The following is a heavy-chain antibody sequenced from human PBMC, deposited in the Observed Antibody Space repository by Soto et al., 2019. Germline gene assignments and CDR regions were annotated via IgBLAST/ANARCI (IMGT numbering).Heavy chain of an antibody. CDR2: IYPGDSDT. Sequence: GESLKISCKGSGYSFTTYWIAWLRQMPGKGLEGVGIIYPGDSDTRYSPSFEGHVIISVDKSISTAFLQWNSLKASDNAIYYCARHSTSAPKDYWGQGTLVTVSS. CDR1: GYSFTTYW. V-gene: IGHV5-51*01. J-gene: IGHJ4*01. D-gene: IGHD3-10*01. CDR3: ARHSTSAPKDY.